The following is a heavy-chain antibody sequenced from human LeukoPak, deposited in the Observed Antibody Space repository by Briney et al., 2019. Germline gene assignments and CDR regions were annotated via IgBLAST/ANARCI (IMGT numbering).Heavy chain of an antibody. J-gene: IGHJ4*02. CDR2: ITFDGNSK. CDR3: AKDLSYGSYSFDS. CDR1: GFPFSIYG. V-gene: IGHV3-30*18. Sequence: SGGSLRLSCAASGFPFSIYGMPWVRQAPGKGLEWVAIITFDGNSKSYADSVKGRFTVSRDNSKNTLYLQMSSLRTEDTAVYYCAKDLSYGSYSFDSWGQGALVTVSS. D-gene: IGHD3-10*01.